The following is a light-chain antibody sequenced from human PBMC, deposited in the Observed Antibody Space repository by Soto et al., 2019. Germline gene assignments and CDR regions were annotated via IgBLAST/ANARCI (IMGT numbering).Light chain of an antibody. J-gene: IGKJ1*01. CDR3: HQYCSSPPWT. CDR2: GAS. V-gene: IGKV3-20*01. Sequence: EIVLTQSPGTLSLSPGERATLSCRASQSVSSNYLAWYQQKPGQAPRLLIYGASSRATGIPDRFSGSGSGTDFTLTISRLEPEDFAVYYCHQYCSSPPWTFGQGTKVEIK. CDR1: QSVSSNY.